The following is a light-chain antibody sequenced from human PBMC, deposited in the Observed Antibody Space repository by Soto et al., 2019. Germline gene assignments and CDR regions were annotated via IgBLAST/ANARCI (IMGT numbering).Light chain of an antibody. CDR2: DVT. CDR1: SSDVGGYNY. J-gene: IGLJ1*01. V-gene: IGLV2-14*01. Sequence: QSALTQPASVSGSPGQSITISCTGTSSDVGGYNYVSWYQQHPGKAPKFMIYDVTNRPSGVSNRFSGSKSGNTASLTISGLQVEDEADYYCSSYTSTSTYVFGTGTKVTVL. CDR3: SSYTSTSTYV.